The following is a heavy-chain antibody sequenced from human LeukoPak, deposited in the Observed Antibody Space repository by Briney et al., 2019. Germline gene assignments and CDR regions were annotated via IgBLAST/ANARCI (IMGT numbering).Heavy chain of an antibody. V-gene: IGHV4-39*07. CDR1: GDSISSNSYY. J-gene: IGHJ4*02. CDR3: VTYYFDSSGPKKNY. Sequence: PSETLSPTCSVSGDSISSNSYYWGWIRQPPGKGLEWIGEINHSGSTNYNPSLKSRVTISVDTSKKQFSLKLSSVTAADTAVYYCVTYYFDSSGPKKNYWGQGTLVTVSS. CDR2: INHSGST. D-gene: IGHD3-22*01.